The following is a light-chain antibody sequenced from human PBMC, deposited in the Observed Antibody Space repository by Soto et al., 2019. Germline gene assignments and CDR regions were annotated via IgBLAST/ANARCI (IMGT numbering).Light chain of an antibody. V-gene: IGLV1-40*01. J-gene: IGLJ1*01. Sequence: QSVLTQPPSVSGAPGQRVTISCTGSSSNIGAGYDVHWYQQLPGTAPKLLIYGNSNRPSGVPDRFSGSKSGTSASLAITGLQAEDEADYYFQSYDSSSSYVFGTGTKLTVL. CDR1: SSNIGAGYD. CDR2: GNS. CDR3: QSYDSSSSYV.